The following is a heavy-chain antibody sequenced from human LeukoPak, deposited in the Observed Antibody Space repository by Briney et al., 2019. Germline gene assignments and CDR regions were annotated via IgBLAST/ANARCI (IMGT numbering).Heavy chain of an antibody. D-gene: IGHD3-22*01. J-gene: IGHJ3*02. V-gene: IGHV4-59*08. CDR1: GGSISSYY. Sequence: PSETLSLTCTVSGGSISSYYWSWIRQPPGKGLEWIGYIYYSGSTNYNPSLNSRVTISVDTSKNQFSLKLSSVTAADTAVYYCARREGYDSSGYYYRDAFDIWGQGTMVTVSS. CDR3: ARREGYDSSGYYYRDAFDI. CDR2: IYYSGST.